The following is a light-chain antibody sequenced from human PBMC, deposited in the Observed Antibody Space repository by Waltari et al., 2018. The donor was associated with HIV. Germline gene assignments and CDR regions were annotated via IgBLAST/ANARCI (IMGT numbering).Light chain of an antibody. CDR1: SSNIGSNV. CDR3: ATWDDNLKGVV. J-gene: IGLJ2*01. V-gene: IGLV1-44*01. CDR2: NNN. Sequence: QSVMTQPPSASGPPGQRVTISCSGSSSNIGSNVVNWYQQLPGTAPKLLIYNNNQWPSGVPDRFAGSKSGTSASLAISGLQSEDEGHYYCATWDDNLKGVVFGGGTKLTVL.